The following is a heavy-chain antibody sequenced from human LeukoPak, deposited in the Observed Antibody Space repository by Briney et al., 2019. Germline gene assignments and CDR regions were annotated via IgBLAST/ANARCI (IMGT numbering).Heavy chain of an antibody. Sequence: PGGSLRLSCAASAFTFSNYWMHWVRQAPGKGLVWVSRINSEGRSTSYADSVKGRFTSSRDNAKNTLYLQMNSLRAEDTAVYYCARAYCGGDCYSRAMDYWGQGTLVTVSS. J-gene: IGHJ4*02. CDR3: ARAYCGGDCYSRAMDY. CDR2: INSEGRST. V-gene: IGHV3-74*01. CDR1: AFTFSNYW. D-gene: IGHD2-21*02.